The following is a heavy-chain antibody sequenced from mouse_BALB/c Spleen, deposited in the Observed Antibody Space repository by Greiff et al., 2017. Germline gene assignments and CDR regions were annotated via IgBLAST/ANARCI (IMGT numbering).Heavy chain of an antibody. CDR1: GFNIKDTY. D-gene: IGHD1-1*01. CDR2: IDPANGNT. Sequence: EVQLQESGAELVKPGASVKLSCTASGFNIKDTYMHWVKQRPEQGLEWIGRIDPANGNTKYDPKFQGKATITADTSSNTAYLQLSSLTSEDTAVYYCARSLLLSYAMDYWVKEPQSPSPQ. J-gene: IGHJ4*01. V-gene: IGHV14-3*02. CDR3: ARSLLLSYAMDY.